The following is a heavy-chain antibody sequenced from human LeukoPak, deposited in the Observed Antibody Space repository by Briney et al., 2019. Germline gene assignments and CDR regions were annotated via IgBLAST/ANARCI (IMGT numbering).Heavy chain of an antibody. D-gene: IGHD3-22*01. J-gene: IGHJ4*02. CDR2: IDTSGST. V-gene: IGHV4-30-4*08. CDR3: ATAAHHDSGRSCNY. Sequence: SQTLSLTCTVSGGSISSGNSYWSWVRQPPGKGLEWIAYIDTSGSTSYNSSLKSRISISGDTSKNQISLRLYSVIAADTAVYFCATAAHHDSGRSCNYWGQGILVTVSS. CDR1: GGSISSGNSY.